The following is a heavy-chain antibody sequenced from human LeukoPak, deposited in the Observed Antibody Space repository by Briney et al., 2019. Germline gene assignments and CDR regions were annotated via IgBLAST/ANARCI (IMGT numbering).Heavy chain of an antibody. V-gene: IGHV4-59*01. Sequence: SETLSLTCTVSGGSISSYYWSWIRQPPGKGLEWIGYIYYSGSTNYNPSLKSRVTISVDTSKNQFSLKLSSVTAADTAVYYCARKYGDYVRGNWFDPWGQGTLVTVSS. D-gene: IGHD4-17*01. CDR3: ARKYGDYVRGNWFDP. CDR2: IYYSGST. J-gene: IGHJ5*02. CDR1: GGSISSYY.